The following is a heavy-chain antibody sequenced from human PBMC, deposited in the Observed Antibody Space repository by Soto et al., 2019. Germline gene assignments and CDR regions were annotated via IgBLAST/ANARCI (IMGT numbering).Heavy chain of an antibody. J-gene: IGHJ4*02. V-gene: IGHV3-9*01. D-gene: IGHD3-16*02. CDR2: ISWNSGSI. CDR3: AKDIGPELSHYFDY. Sequence: GGSLRLSCAASGFTFDDYAMHWVRQAPGKGLEWVSGISWNSGSIGYADSVKGRFTISRDNAKNSLYLQMNSLRAEDTALYYCAKDIGPELSHYFDYWGQGTLVTVSS. CDR1: GFTFDDYA.